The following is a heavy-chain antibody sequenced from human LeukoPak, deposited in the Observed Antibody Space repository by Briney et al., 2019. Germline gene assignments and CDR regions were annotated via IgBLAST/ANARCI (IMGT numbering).Heavy chain of an antibody. V-gene: IGHV4-38-2*01. CDR1: GYSISTGRY. CDR3: ARSLSTARIDY. CDR2: IYHSGST. Sequence: PSETLSLTCAVSGYSISTGRYWGWIRQPPGKGLEWIGSIYHSGSTYYNPSLKSRVTISVDTSKNHFSLTLRSVTAADTAVYYCARSLSTARIDYWGQGTLVTVSS. D-gene: IGHD2-2*01. J-gene: IGHJ4*02.